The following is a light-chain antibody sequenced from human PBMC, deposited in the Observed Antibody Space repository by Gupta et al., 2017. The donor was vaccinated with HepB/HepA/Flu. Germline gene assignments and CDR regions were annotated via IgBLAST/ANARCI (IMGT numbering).Light chain of an antibody. Sequence: DIHLTQSPSSLSASVGDRVTITCRASQSISSYLNWYQQKPGKAHKLLIYAASSLQSGVPSRFSGSGSGTDFTLTISSLQPEDFATYYCQQSYSTPPLTFGGGTKVEIK. CDR2: AAS. CDR1: QSISSY. V-gene: IGKV1-39*01. CDR3: QQSYSTPPLT. J-gene: IGKJ4*01.